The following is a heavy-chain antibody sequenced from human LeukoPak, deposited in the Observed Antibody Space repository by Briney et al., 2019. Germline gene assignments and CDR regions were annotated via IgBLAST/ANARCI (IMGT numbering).Heavy chain of an antibody. V-gene: IGHV3-33*01. Sequence: GRSLRLSCAASGFTFSSYGMHWVRQAPGKGLEWVAVIWYDGSNKYYADSVKGRSTISRDNSKNTLYLQMNSLGAEDTAVYYCASNRGYYDSSGPFDYWGQGTLVTVSS. CDR1: GFTFSSYG. J-gene: IGHJ4*02. CDR3: ASNRGYYDSSGPFDY. CDR2: IWYDGSNK. D-gene: IGHD3-22*01.